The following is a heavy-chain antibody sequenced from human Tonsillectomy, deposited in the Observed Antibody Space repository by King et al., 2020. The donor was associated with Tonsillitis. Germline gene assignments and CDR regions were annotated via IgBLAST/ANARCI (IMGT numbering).Heavy chain of an antibody. Sequence: QLQESGPGLVKPSETLSLTCTVSGGSISSYYWSWIRRPPGKGLEGIGYIYYRGSTNYNPSLKSRVTISVDTSKNQFSLKLSTVTAADTAVYYCARRGPGSGSYYMGDAFDIWGQGTMVTVSS. V-gene: IGHV4-59*08. CDR1: GGSISSYY. D-gene: IGHD3-10*01. CDR3: ARRGPGSGSYYMGDAFDI. CDR2: IYYRGST. J-gene: IGHJ3*02.